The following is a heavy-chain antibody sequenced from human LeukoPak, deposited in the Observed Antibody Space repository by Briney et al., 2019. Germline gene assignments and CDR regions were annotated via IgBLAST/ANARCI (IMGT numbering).Heavy chain of an antibody. J-gene: IGHJ3*02. V-gene: IGHV3-30*04. D-gene: IGHD3-22*01. CDR1: GFTFSSYA. Sequence: GGSLRLSCAASGFTFSSYAMHWVRQAPGKGLEWVAVISYDGSNKYYADSVKGRFTISRDNSKNTLYLQMNSLRAEDTAVYYCAGDSSGEGPDAFDIWGQGTMVTVSS. CDR3: AGDSSGEGPDAFDI. CDR2: ISYDGSNK.